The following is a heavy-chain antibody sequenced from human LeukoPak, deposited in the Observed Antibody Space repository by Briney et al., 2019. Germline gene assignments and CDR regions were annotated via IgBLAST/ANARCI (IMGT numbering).Heavy chain of an antibody. V-gene: IGHV1-69*05. CDR1: GDTFSSYA. CDR2: IIPIFGTT. D-gene: IGHD2-2*01. J-gene: IGHJ6*03. CDR3: ARSQGYCNRTSCFYYYYMDV. Sequence: SVKVSCKASGDTFSSYAISWVRQAPGQGLEWMGGIIPIFGTTNYAQKFQGRVTITTDESTSTANMELSSLRSEDTAVYYCARSQGYCNRTSCFYYYYMDVWGKGTTVTVSS.